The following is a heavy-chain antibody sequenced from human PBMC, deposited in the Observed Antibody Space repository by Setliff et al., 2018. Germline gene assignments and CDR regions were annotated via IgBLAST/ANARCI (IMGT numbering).Heavy chain of an antibody. CDR2: ISPIFATT. CDR1: GGTFSSYA. Sequence: SVKVSCKASGGTFSSYAINWVRQAPGQGLEWMGGISPIFATTKYAQKFQGRVTITTDEATNTASMELSTLRSEDTAVYYCARGGDYCGGECYIPPPDSYWGQGTLVTVSS. D-gene: IGHD2-21*01. CDR3: ARGGDYCGGECYIPPPDSY. V-gene: IGHV1-69*05. J-gene: IGHJ4*02.